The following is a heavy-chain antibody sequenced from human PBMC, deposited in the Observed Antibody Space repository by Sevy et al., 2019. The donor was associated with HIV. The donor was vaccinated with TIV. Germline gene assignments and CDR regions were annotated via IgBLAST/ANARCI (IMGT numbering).Heavy chain of an antibody. CDR3: ARGGCTKPNDY. D-gene: IGHD2-8*01. V-gene: IGHV3-23*01. Sequence: GGSLRLSCAASGFTFSKYSMSWVRQPPGKGLEWVSTLSFGCGEINYADSVKGRFTISRDNSKSSVYLQMNNLRPEDTAVFYWARGGCTKPNDYWGQGPLVTVSS. CDR2: LSFGCGEI. J-gene: IGHJ4*02. CDR1: GFTFSKYS.